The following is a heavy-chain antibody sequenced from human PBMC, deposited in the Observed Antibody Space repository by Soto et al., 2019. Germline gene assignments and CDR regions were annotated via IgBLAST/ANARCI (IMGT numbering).Heavy chain of an antibody. V-gene: IGHV1-69*01. D-gene: IGHD1-20*01. Sequence: QVQLVQSGAEVKKPGSSVKVSCKASGGTFSSYAISWVRRAPGQGLEWLGGIIPIFGTANYAQKFQGRVTITADESTSTAYMELSSLRSEDTAVYYCARAPGVTGKEDYYYYGMDVLGQGTTVTVSS. CDR1: GGTFSSYA. J-gene: IGHJ6*02. CDR3: ARAPGVTGKEDYYYYGMDV. CDR2: IIPIFGTA.